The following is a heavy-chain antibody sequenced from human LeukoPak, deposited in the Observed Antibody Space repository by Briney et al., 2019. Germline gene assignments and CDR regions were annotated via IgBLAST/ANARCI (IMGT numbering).Heavy chain of an antibody. CDR1: GFTFSSYA. Sequence: PGGSLRLSCAASGFTFSSYAMSWVRQAPGKGLEWVSSISSSSSYIYYADSVKGRFTISRDNAKNSLYLQMNSLRAEDTAVYYCARGVYDSSGYGYWGQGTLVTVSS. D-gene: IGHD3-22*01. CDR3: ARGVYDSSGYGY. J-gene: IGHJ4*02. CDR2: ISSSSSYI. V-gene: IGHV3-21*01.